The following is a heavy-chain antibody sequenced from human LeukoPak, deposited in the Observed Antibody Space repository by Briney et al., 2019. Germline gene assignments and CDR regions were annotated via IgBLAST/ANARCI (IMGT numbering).Heavy chain of an antibody. CDR1: GFTVSTKY. CDR2: IYSGGNI. Sequence: GGSLRLSCAVSGFTVSTKYMNWVRQAPGKGLEWVSVIYSGGNIYYADSVKGRFTISRDNSKNTLYLQMNSLRAEDTAVYYCARGATGTAVFFDYWGQGTLVTVSS. J-gene: IGHJ4*02. CDR3: ARGATGTAVFFDY. D-gene: IGHD1-14*01. V-gene: IGHV3-66*01.